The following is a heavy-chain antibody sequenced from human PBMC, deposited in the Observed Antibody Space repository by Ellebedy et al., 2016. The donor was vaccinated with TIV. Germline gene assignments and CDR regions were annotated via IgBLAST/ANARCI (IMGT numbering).Heavy chain of an antibody. CDR1: GFTFSSSA. CDR3: ARGGTFGGY. J-gene: IGHJ4*02. Sequence: GESLKISCAASGFTFSSSAMSWVRQAPGKGLEWVSLIYSGGNTYYADSVRGRFTISRDKSKNTLHLQMNSLRAEDTAVYYCARGGTFGGYWGRGTLVTVS. CDR2: IYSGGNT. D-gene: IGHD2/OR15-2a*01. V-gene: IGHV3-66*01.